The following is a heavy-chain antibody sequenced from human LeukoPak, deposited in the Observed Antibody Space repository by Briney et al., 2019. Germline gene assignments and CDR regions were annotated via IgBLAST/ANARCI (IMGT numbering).Heavy chain of an antibody. Sequence: ASVKVSCKVSGYTLTELSMHWVRQAPGKGLEWMGGFDPEDGETIYAQKFQGRVTMTEDTSTDTAYMELSSLRSEDTAVYYCATAGGIGRDSSGFPDCWGQGTLVTVSP. CDR2: FDPEDGET. CDR3: ATAGGIGRDSSGFPDC. V-gene: IGHV1-24*01. CDR1: GYTLTELS. J-gene: IGHJ4*02. D-gene: IGHD3-22*01.